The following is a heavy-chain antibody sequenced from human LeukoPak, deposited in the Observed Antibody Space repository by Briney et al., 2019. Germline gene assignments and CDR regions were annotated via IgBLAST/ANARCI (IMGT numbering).Heavy chain of an antibody. CDR2: IKSDGSNS. J-gene: IGHJ4*02. CDR1: GFTFSTYW. D-gene: IGHD3-10*01. CDR3: VRVGGRSSIGGDC. V-gene: IGHV3-74*01. Sequence: GGSLRLSCAASGFTFSTYWMHWVRQAPGTGLVWVSRIKSDGSNSNYADCVKGRFIISRDNAKNTLYLQMNSLRAEDTAVYRCVRVGGRSSIGGDCWGQGTLVTVSS.